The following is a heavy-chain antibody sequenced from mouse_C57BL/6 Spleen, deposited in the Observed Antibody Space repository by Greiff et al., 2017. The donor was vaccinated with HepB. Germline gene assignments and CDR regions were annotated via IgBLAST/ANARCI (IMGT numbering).Heavy chain of an antibody. CDR2: IFPGSGSN. Sequence: VQLQQSGPELVRPGASVKISCKAPGYTFTSHWMQWVRQRPGQGLEWIGEIFPGSGSNYYNEKFKGKATLTVDTSSSTAYMQLSSLTSEDPAVDFCARGAADYSCSSYLNFDVWGTGTTVTVSS. CDR1: GYTFTSHW. D-gene: IGHD1-1*01. V-gene: IGHV1-56*01. CDR3: ARGAADYSCSSYLNFDV. J-gene: IGHJ1*03.